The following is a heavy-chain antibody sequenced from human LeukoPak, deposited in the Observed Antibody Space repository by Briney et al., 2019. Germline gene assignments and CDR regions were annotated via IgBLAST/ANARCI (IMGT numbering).Heavy chain of an antibody. CDR2: IYHSGST. J-gene: IGHJ4*02. CDR3: ATPQGGYSYGRPYYFDY. D-gene: IGHD5-18*01. Sequence: SETLSLTCAVSGYSISSGYYWGWIRQPPGKGLEWIGSIYHSGSTYYNPSLKSRVTISVDTSKNQFSLKLSSVTAADTAVYYCATPQGGYSYGRPYYFDYWGQGTLVTVSS. V-gene: IGHV4-38-2*01. CDR1: GYSISSGYY.